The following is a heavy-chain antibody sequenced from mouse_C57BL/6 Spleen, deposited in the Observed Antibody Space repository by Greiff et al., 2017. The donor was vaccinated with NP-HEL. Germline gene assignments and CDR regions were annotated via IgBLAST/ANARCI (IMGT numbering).Heavy chain of an antibody. J-gene: IGHJ1*03. CDR3: AKTLDDYDWYFDV. Sequence: VQLQQSGPELVKPGASVKIPCKASGFTFTDYNMDWVKQSHGKSLEWIGDINPNNGGTIYNQKFKGKATLTVDKSSSTAYMELRSLTSEDTAVYYCAKTLDDYDWYFDVWGTGTTVTVSS. CDR2: INPNNGGT. V-gene: IGHV1-18*01. CDR1: GFTFTDYN. D-gene: IGHD2-4*01.